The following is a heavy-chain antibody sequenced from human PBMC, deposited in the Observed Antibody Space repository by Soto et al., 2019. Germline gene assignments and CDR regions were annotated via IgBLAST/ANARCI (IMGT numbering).Heavy chain of an antibody. V-gene: IGHV3-33*01. CDR2: IWYDGSNK. CDR1: GFTFSSYG. CDR3: ARDYSYYDFWSGYYTANDLNHHGMDV. D-gene: IGHD3-3*01. Sequence: GGSLRLSCAASGFTFSSYGMHWVRQAPGKGLEWVAVIWYDGSNKYYADSVKGRFTISRDNSKNTLYLQMNSLRAEDTAVYYCARDYSYYDFWSGYYTANDLNHHGMDVWGQGTTVTVSS. J-gene: IGHJ6*02.